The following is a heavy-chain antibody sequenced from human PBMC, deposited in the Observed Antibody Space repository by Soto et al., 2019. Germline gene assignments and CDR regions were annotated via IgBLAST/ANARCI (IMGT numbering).Heavy chain of an antibody. CDR3: ATYKPPEFAH. J-gene: IGHJ4*02. CDR1: GASIGSGDDY. Sequence: PSETMSLTGFVSGASIGSGDDYWTWICQSTGKGLEWIGYISDSGSTFYNPSLRSRLTIALVTSKNHFSLKLNSVTAADTAVYHCATYKPPEFAHWGKGIPVNVPA. D-gene: IGHD1-1*01. V-gene: IGHV4-30-4*08. CDR2: ISDSGST.